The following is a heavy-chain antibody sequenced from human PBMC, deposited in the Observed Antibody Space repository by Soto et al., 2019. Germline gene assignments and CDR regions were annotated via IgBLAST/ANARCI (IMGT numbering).Heavy chain of an antibody. CDR2: IYYSGNT. CDR3: ARDTGQNSYGMDV. CDR1: GGSISSSSYY. V-gene: IGHV4-39*07. Sequence: SETLSLTCTVSGGSISSSSYYWGWIRQPPGKGLEWIGSIYYSGNTYYNPSLKSRVTISVDTAKNQFSLKLSSVTAADTAVYYCARDTGQNSYGMDVWGQGTTVTVSS. D-gene: IGHD2-8*02. J-gene: IGHJ6*02.